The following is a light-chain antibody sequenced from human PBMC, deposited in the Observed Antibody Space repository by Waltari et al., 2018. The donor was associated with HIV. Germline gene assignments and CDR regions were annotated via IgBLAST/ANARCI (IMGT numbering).Light chain of an antibody. J-gene: IGKJ5*01. CDR3: QQYKSYSLT. V-gene: IGKV1-5*03. CDR2: KTS. CDR1: QNVDNW. Sequence: DIQMTQSPSTLSASVGDRVIITCRSSQNVDNWLAWYQQRPGSAPNVLIYKTSTLQTGVLSRFSGSESGTEFSLTSSSLQPDDFATYYCQQYKSYSLTFGQGTRLEIK.